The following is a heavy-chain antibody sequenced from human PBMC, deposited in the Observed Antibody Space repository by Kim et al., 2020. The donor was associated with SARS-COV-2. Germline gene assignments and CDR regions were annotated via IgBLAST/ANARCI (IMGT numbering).Heavy chain of an antibody. D-gene: IGHD1-26*01. CDR1: GFTFRNNA. CDR3: AKDLHNYSAMDV. J-gene: IGHJ6*02. CDR2: IGSDEST. Sequence: GGSLRLSCAASGFTFRNNAMNWVRRAPGKGLEWVAGIGSDESTHYADSVRGRFTISRDNSKNTLYLQMNRLSGEDTATYYCAKDLHNYSAMDVWGQGAMVTVAS. V-gene: IGHV3-23*01.